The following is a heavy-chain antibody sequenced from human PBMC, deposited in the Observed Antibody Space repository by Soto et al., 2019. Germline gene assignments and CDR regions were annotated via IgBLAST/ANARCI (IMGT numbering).Heavy chain of an antibody. CDR2: INPNSGGT. D-gene: IGHD3-3*01. V-gene: IGHV1-2*02. Sequence: QVQLVQSGAEVKKPGASVKVSCKASGYTFTGYYMHWVRQAPGQGLEWMGWINPNSGGTNYAQKFQGRVTMTRDTSISTAYMELSRLRSDDTAVYYCARDEGLVLRFLEWLSSTYYGMDVWGQGTTVTVSS. J-gene: IGHJ6*02. CDR1: GYTFTGYY. CDR3: ARDEGLVLRFLEWLSSTYYGMDV.